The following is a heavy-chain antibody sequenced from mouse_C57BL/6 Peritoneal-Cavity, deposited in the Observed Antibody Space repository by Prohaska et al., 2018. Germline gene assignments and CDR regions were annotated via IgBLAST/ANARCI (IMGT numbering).Heavy chain of an antibody. CDR3: ARSGVLEDYFDY. Sequence: EVQLQQSGPELVNPGASVKISCKASGYTFTDYYMNWVKQSHGKSLEWIGDINPNNCGTSYNQKFKGKATLTVDKSSSTAYMELRSLTAEDSAVYYWARSGVLEDYFDYWGQGTTLTVSA. J-gene: IGHJ2*01. D-gene: IGHD5-1*01. V-gene: IGHV1-26*01. CDR1: GYTFTDYY. CDR2: INPNNCGT.